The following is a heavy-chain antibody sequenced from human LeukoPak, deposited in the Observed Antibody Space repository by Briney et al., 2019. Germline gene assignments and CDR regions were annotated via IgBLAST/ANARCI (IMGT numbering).Heavy chain of an antibody. CDR2: ISSSGSTI. J-gene: IGHJ4*02. D-gene: IGHD2-2*01. V-gene: IGHV3-11*01. Sequence: GSLRLSCGASGFTFRDYYISLDRQAPGKGVGVVSYISSSGSTIYYADSVKGRFTISRDNAKNSLYLQMNSLRAEDTAVYYCARVYCSSTSCYFFDYWGQGTLVTVSS. CDR3: ARVYCSSTSCYFFDY. CDR1: GFTFRDYY.